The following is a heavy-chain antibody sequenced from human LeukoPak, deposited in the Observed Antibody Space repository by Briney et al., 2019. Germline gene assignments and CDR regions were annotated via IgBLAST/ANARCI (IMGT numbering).Heavy chain of an antibody. Sequence: GGSLRLSCAASGFTFAKYAITWIRQAPGKGLEWVSSTRGSGHTTHYADSVQGRFTISRDNSKNTLFLQMNSLRAEDTAIYHCAKDPNGDYVGAFDMWGQGTMVTVSS. CDR3: AKDPNGDYVGAFDM. V-gene: IGHV3-23*01. D-gene: IGHD4-17*01. J-gene: IGHJ3*02. CDR1: GFTFAKYA. CDR2: TRGSGHTT.